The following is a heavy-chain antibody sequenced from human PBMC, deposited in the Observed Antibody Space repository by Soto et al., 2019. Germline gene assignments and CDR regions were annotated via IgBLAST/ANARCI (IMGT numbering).Heavy chain of an antibody. CDR3: ARESLLWFGERPYGMDV. CDR2: IWYDGSNK. V-gene: IGHV3-33*01. D-gene: IGHD3-10*01. J-gene: IGHJ6*02. Sequence: QVQLVESGGGVVQPGRSLRLSCAASGFTFSSYGMHWVRQAPGKGLEWVAVIWYDGSNKYYADSVKGRFTISRDNSKNTLYLQVNSLRAEDTAVYYCARESLLWFGERPYGMDVWGQGTTVTVSS. CDR1: GFTFSSYG.